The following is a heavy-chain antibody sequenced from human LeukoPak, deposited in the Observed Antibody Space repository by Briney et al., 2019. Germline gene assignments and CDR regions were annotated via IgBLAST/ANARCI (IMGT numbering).Heavy chain of an antibody. CDR2: ISGSGSST. V-gene: IGHV3-23*01. CDR1: GFTFSSYA. Sequence: GGSLRLSCAASGFTFSSYAMSWVRQAPGKGLEWVSAISGSGSSTYYADSVKGRFTISRDNSKNTLYLQMNSLRAEDTAVYYCAKPLLDYGDYDYWGQGTLVTVSS. CDR3: AKPLLDYGDYDY. J-gene: IGHJ4*02. D-gene: IGHD4-17*01.